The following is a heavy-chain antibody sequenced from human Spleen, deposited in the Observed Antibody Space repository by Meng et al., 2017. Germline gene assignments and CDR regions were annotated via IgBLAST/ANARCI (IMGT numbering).Heavy chain of an antibody. Sequence: QGQLQHGGGGLLKPSGTSSLTCVVSGGSFSDYYWSWIRQPPGKGLEWIGEINHSGSTNYNPSLESRATISVDTSQNNLSLKLSSVTAADSAVYYCARGPTTMAHDFDYWGQGTLVTVSS. CDR1: GGSFSDYY. CDR3: ARGPTTMAHDFDY. CDR2: INHSGST. V-gene: IGHV4-34*01. J-gene: IGHJ4*02. D-gene: IGHD4-11*01.